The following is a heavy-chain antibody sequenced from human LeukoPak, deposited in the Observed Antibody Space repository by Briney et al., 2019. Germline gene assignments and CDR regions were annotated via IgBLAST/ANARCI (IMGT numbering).Heavy chain of an antibody. CDR2: IYSGGST. Sequence: PGGSLRLSCAASGFTFSSYDMHWVRQAPGKGLEWVSVIYSGGSTYYADSVKGRFTISRHNSKNTLYLQMNSLRAEDTAVYYCARENSNYFDYWGQGTLVTVSS. CDR1: GFTFSSYD. V-gene: IGHV3-53*04. J-gene: IGHJ4*02. CDR3: ARENSNYFDY. D-gene: IGHD6-13*01.